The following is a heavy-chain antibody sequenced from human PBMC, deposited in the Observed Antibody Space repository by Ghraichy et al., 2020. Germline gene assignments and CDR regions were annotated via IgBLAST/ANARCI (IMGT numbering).Heavy chain of an antibody. CDR3: ARPHITMVRGPNGGYYYYYYGMDV. CDR1: GGSISSSSYY. Sequence: SETLSLTCTVSGGSISSSSYYWGWIRQPPGKGLEWIGSIYYSGSTYYNPSLKSRVTISVDTSKNQFSLKLSSVTAADTAVYYCARPHITMVRGPNGGYYYYYYGMDVWGQGTTVTVSS. J-gene: IGHJ6*02. CDR2: IYYSGST. D-gene: IGHD3-10*01. V-gene: IGHV4-39*01.